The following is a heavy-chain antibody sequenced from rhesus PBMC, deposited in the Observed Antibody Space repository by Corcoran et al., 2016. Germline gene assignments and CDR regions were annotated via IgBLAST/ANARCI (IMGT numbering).Heavy chain of an antibody. CDR1: VYSIGSGSY. CDR2: ISGISGST. D-gene: IGHD6-43*01. J-gene: IGHJ5-2*02. V-gene: IGHV4-99*01. Sequence: QVQLQESGPGLVKPSEPLSLPCAVSVYSIGSGSYWAWIRQPPGKGLEYVGFISGISGSTAYNPALRSRGTISKDTSKNQVSLEVRSLTAADTAVYVCGRRYSSSYFSLDVWGRGVLVTVAS. CDR3: GRRYSSSYFSLDV.